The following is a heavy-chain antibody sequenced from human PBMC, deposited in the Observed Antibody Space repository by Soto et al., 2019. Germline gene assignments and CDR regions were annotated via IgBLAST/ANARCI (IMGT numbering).Heavy chain of an antibody. CDR3: ARDTPTTVTGYYGMDV. Sequence: EVQLVESGGGLVQPGGSLRLSCAASGFTVSSNYMSWVRQAPGKGLEWVSVIYSGGSTYYADSVKGRFTISRDNSKNTLHLQMNGLRAEDTAVYYCARDTPTTVTGYYGMDVWGQGTTVTVSS. CDR2: IYSGGST. V-gene: IGHV3-66*01. CDR1: GFTVSSNY. J-gene: IGHJ6*02. D-gene: IGHD4-4*01.